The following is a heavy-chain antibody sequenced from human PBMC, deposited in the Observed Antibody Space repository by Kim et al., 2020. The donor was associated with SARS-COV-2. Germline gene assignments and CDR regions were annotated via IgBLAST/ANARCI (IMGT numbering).Heavy chain of an antibody. J-gene: IGHJ4*02. D-gene: IGHD1-26*01. CDR2: ISYDGSKK. CDR1: GFTFNTYG. CDR3: AKSLRGGYFGYDY. V-gene: IGHV3-30*18. Sequence: GGSLRLSCAASGFTFNTYGMHWVRQAPGKGLEWVAVISYDGSKKYYADSVKGRFTISRDNSKNTLYLQMKSLRIEDTAVYYCAKSLRGGYFGYDYWGQGTLLTVSS.